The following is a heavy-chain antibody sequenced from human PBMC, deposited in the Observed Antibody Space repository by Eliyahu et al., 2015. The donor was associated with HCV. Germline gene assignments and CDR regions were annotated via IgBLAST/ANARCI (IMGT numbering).Heavy chain of an antibody. J-gene: IGHJ4*02. V-gene: IGHV1-3*04. CDR1: GYTFSTYA. CDR2: SNTGNGKP. Sequence: QAQLVQSGPEVEKPGASVKVSCKASGYTFSTYAIHWLRQAPGQRLEWMGWSNTGNGKPRYSQKFQGRVSFTRDTSASTTYMDLSSLRFEDTAVYYCARRSGRFFDYWGQGTLVTVSS. CDR3: ARRSGRFFDY.